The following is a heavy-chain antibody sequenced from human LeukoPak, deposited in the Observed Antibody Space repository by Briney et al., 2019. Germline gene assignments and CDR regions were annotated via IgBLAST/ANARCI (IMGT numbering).Heavy chain of an antibody. CDR3: ARVRSSGWGKGFDY. CDR1: GGSTSSYY. D-gene: IGHD6-19*01. V-gene: IGHV4-59*01. J-gene: IGHJ4*02. Sequence: PSETLSLTCTVSGGSTSSYYWSWIRQPPGKGLEWIGYIYYSGSTNYNPSLKSRVTISVDTSKNQFSLKLSSVTAADTAMYYCARVRSSGWGKGFDYWGQGTLVTVSS. CDR2: IYYSGST.